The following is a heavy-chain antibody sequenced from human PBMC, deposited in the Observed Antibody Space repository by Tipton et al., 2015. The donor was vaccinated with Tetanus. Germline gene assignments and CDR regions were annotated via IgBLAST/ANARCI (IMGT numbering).Heavy chain of an antibody. D-gene: IGHD3-16*01. CDR1: GYMFSSHW. V-gene: IGHV5-51*01. J-gene: IGHJ3*01. CDR3: ARPLTSVAFGGFAFDV. Sequence: QSGAEVKQPGESLKISCKGSGYMFSSHWIGWVRQVPGKGLEWLGTIYPGDSYSTYSPSFEGQVTISVDRSIDTAYLQWSSLKASDTASYYCARPLTSVAFGGFAFDVWGQGTLVTVSS. CDR2: IYPGDSYS.